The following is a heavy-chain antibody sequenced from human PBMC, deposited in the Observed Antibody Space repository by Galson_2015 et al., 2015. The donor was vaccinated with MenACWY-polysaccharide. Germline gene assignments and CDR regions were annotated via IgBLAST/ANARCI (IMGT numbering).Heavy chain of an antibody. CDR1: GFTFSSYG. CDR3: ARDGEVVTPEAFDY. CDR2: IWYDGSNK. V-gene: IGHV3-33*01. D-gene: IGHD4-23*01. Sequence: SLRLSCAASGFTFSSYGMHWVRQAPGKGLEWVAVIWYDGSNKYYADSVKGRFTISRDNSKNTLYLQMNSLRAEDTAVYYRARDGEVVTPEAFDYWGQGTLVTVSS. J-gene: IGHJ4*02.